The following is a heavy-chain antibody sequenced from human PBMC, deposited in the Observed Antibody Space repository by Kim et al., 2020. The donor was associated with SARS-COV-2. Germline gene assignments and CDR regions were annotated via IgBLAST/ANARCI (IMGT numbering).Heavy chain of an antibody. CDR3: ARAYSSSWYNYYYYGMDV. D-gene: IGHD6-13*01. CDR2: IYYSGST. CDR1: GGSISSYY. V-gene: IGHV4-59*01. Sequence: SETLSLTCTVSGGSISSYYWSWIRQPPGKGLEWIGYIYYSGSTNYNPSLKSRVTISVDTSKNQFSLKLSSLTAADTAVYYCARAYSSSWYNYYYYGMDVWGQGTTVTVSS. J-gene: IGHJ6*02.